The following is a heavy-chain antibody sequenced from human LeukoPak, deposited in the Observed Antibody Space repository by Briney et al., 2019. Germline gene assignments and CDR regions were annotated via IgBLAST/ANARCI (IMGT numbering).Heavy chain of an antibody. Sequence: GGPLRLSCAASGFTFSSYAMNWVRQAPGKGLEWVSAISGSGVSTYYADSVKGRFTISRDNSKNTLYLQMNSPRAEDTAVYYCAKDHMRDGYNYGYWYFDLWGRDTLVTVSS. CDR2: ISGSGVST. D-gene: IGHD5-24*01. CDR3: AKDHMRDGYNYGYWYFDL. V-gene: IGHV3-23*01. CDR1: GFTFSSYA. J-gene: IGHJ2*01.